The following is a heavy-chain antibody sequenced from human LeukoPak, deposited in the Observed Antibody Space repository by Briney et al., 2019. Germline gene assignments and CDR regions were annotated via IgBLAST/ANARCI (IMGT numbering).Heavy chain of an antibody. CDR1: GFTFSDYF. D-gene: IGHD2-2*01. CDR3: ARDLVNYASPFDY. Sequence: PGGSLRLSCAASGFTFSDYFMSWIRQAPGKGLELVSYISSSGSPIYYADSVKGRFTITRDNAKNSLYLQMYGLRAEDTAVYYCARDLVNYASPFDYWGQGTLVTVSS. V-gene: IGHV3-11*01. J-gene: IGHJ4*02. CDR2: ISSSGSPI.